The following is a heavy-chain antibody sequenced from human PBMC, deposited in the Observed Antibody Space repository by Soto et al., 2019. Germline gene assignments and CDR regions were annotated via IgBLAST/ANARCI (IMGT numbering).Heavy chain of an antibody. V-gene: IGHV3-30*18. D-gene: IGHD2-8*01. CDR1: GFTFSSYG. CDR3: AKDDIVLMVYASPIRSGGMDV. J-gene: IGHJ6*02. CDR2: ISYDGSNK. Sequence: QVQLVESGGGVVQPGRSLRLSCAASGFTFSSYGMHWVRQAPGKGLEWVAVISYDGSNKYYADSVKGRFTISRDNSKNTLYLQMNSLRAEDTAVYYCAKDDIVLMVYASPIRSGGMDVWGQGTTVTVSS.